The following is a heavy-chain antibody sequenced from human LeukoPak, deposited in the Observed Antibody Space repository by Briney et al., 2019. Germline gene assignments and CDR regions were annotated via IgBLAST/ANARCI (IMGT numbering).Heavy chain of an antibody. J-gene: IGHJ5*02. CDR1: GGSISSSSYY. V-gene: IGHV4-61*01. D-gene: IGHD6-19*01. CDR3: ARDEGYSSGWYGSDL. CDR2: IYYSGST. Sequence: SETLSLTCTVSGGSISSSSYYWGWIRQPPGKGLEWIGYIYYSGSTNYNPSLKSRVTISLDTSKNQFSLKLSSVTAADTAVYYCARDEGYSSGWYGSDLWGQGTLVTVSS.